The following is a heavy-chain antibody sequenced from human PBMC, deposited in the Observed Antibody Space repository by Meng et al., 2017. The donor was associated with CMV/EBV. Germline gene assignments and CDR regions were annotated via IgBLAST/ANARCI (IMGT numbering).Heavy chain of an antibody. J-gene: IGHJ4*02. CDR1: GFPFSNAW. CDR3: TTNPTFTYYDFWSGYYTDY. CDR2: IKRKTDGGTR. D-gene: IGHD3-3*01. V-gene: IGHV3-15*01. Sequence: GESLKILFAAPGFPFSNAWMSWVPPAPGEGLEWVGRIKRKTDGGTRDYAAPVKGGFTISRDDSKNTLYLQMNSLKTEDTAVYYCTTNPTFTYYDFWSGYYTDYWGQGTMVTVSS.